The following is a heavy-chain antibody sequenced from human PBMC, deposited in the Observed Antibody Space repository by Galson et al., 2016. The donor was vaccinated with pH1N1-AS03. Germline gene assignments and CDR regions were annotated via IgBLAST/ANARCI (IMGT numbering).Heavy chain of an antibody. D-gene: IGHD3-3*01. CDR3: GRELWGGCEY. CDR1: GFSFSTYW. CDR2: IHPDGSEK. J-gene: IGHJ4*02. V-gene: IGHV3-7*03. Sequence: SLRLSCAASGFSFSTYWMSWVRQAPGKGPEWVANIHPDGSEKYYGDSVQGRFTISRDNAKNSLDLQMNSLRAEDTAMYYCGRELWGGCEYWGQGTLVTVSS.